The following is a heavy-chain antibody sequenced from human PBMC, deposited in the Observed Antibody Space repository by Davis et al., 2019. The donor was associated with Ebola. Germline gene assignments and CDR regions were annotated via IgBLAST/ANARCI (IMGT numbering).Heavy chain of an antibody. Sequence: PGGSLRLSCAASGFTFSSYGMHWVRQAPGKGLEWVAVISYDGSNKYYADSVKGRFTISRDNSKNTLYLQMNSLRAEDTAVYYCADRDFSYWGQGTLVTVSS. CDR1: GFTFSSYG. D-gene: IGHD3-3*01. J-gene: IGHJ4*02. CDR2: ISYDGSNK. V-gene: IGHV3-30*03. CDR3: ADRDFSY.